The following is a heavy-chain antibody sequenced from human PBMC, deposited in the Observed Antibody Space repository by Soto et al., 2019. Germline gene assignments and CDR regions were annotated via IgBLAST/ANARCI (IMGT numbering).Heavy chain of an antibody. D-gene: IGHD3-22*01. CDR2: IYHTGTT. CDR1: GGSINSGDYS. V-gene: IGHV4-30-2*01. J-gene: IGHJ5*02. CDR3: ARGVNDYDSSGDPWFDA. Sequence: QLQLQESGSGLVKPSQTLSLTCTVSGGSINSGDYSWTWIRQPPAKGLEWIGYIYHTGTTYYNTSLKSRVTISVDRTKNHSSMKLSSVTAADTTVYYCARGVNDYDSSGDPWFDAWGQGTLVTVSS.